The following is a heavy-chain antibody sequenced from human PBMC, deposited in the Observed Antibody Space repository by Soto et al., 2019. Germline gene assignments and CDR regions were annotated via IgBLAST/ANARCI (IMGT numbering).Heavy chain of an antibody. CDR1: GFTFSSYA. V-gene: IGHV3-33*08. Sequence: PGGSLRLSCAASGFTFSSYAMHWVRQAPGKGLEWVALIWFDGSDKYYADPVKGRFTMSRDNSKNTVYLQMNSLRAEDTAMYYCARLYCSSPSCYSVGAFEIRGQGTMVTVSS. D-gene: IGHD2-2*01. CDR3: ARLYCSSPSCYSVGAFEI. CDR2: IWFDGSDK. J-gene: IGHJ3*02.